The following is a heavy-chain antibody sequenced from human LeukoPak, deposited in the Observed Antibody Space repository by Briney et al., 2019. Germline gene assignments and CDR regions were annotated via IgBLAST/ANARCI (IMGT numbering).Heavy chain of an antibody. CDR2: IYCSGST. CDR1: GGSISSYY. D-gene: IGHD1-26*01. V-gene: IGHV4-59*01. J-gene: IGHJ4*02. Sequence: SETLSLTCTVSGGSISSYYWSWIRQPPGKGLEWIGYIYCSGSTNYNPSLKSRVTISVDTSKNQFSLKLSSVTAADTAVYYCARDSGNYYIDYWGQGTLVTVSS. CDR3: ARDSGNYYIDY.